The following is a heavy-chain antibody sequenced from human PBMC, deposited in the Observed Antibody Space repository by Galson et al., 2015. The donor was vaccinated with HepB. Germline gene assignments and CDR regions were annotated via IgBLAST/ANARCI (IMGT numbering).Heavy chain of an antibody. CDR3: ARGATFLQH. V-gene: IGHV4-39*07. D-gene: IGHD4/OR15-4a*01. CDR2: IYYSGST. J-gene: IGHJ4*02. CDR1: GASISSSSFY. Sequence: SETLSLTCTVSGASISSSSFYWGWIRQPPGKGLEWIGSIYYSGSTYYNPSLKSRVTILVDTSKNQFSLKLTSVTAADTAVYYCARGATFLQHWGQGTLVSVSS.